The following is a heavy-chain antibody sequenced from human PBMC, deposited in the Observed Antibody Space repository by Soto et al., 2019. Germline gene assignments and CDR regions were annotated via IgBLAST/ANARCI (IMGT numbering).Heavy chain of an antibody. CDR3: ARVPNYYDSSGYYRDYYYYYGMDV. CDR1: GFTFSSYG. CDR2: IWYDGSNK. V-gene: IGHV3-33*01. J-gene: IGHJ6*02. D-gene: IGHD3-22*01. Sequence: GGSLRLSCAASGFTFSSYGMHWVRQAPGKGLEWVAVIWYDGSNKYCADSVKGRFTISRDNSKNTLYLQMNSLRAEDTAVYYCARVPNYYDSSGYYRDYYYYYGMDVWGQGTTVTVSS.